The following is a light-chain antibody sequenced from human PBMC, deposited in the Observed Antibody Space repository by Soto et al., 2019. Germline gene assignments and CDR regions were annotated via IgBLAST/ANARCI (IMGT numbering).Light chain of an antibody. Sequence: EIVLTQSPATLSLSPGERATLSCRASQSVSSYLAWYQQKPGQAPRLLIYDASNRATGIPARFSGSGAGTDFTLTISSLEPEDFAVYYWHQRSNWPPLFTFGPGTKVYIK. V-gene: IGKV3-11*01. CDR2: DAS. J-gene: IGKJ3*01. CDR3: HQRSNWPPLFT. CDR1: QSVSSY.